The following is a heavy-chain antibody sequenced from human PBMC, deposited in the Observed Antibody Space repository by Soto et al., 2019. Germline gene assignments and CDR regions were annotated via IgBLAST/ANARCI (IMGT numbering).Heavy chain of an antibody. J-gene: IGHJ4*02. V-gene: IGHV1-18*01. CDR3: AISVLIFGGPRKLDH. CDR2: INPFNGNT. D-gene: IGHD3-16*01. Sequence: QVQLVQSGAEVKKPGASVKVSCRASGYTFTDYAVTWVRQAPGQGLEWMGWINPFNGNTKSAHKYKDRVTMTTDTSTTTDYMELRTLTSDDTAVYYCAISVLIFGGPRKLDHWGQGTLVTVSS. CDR1: GYTFTDYA.